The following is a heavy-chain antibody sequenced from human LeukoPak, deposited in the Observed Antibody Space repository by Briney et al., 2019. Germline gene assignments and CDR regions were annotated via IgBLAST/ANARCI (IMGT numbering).Heavy chain of an antibody. CDR1: GGTFSSYA. CDR2: IIPIFGTA. V-gene: IGHV1-69*01. CDR3: ARDVYSGSSYFDY. D-gene: IGHD1-26*01. J-gene: IGHJ4*02. Sequence: GSAVKVSCKASGGTFSSYAISWVRQAPGQGLEWMGGIIPIFGTANYAQKFQGRVTITADESTSTAYMELSSLRSEDTAVYYCARDVYSGSSYFDYWGQGTLVTVSS.